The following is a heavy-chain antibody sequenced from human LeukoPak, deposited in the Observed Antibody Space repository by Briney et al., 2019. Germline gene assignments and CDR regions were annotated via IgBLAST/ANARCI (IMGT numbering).Heavy chain of an antibody. J-gene: IGHJ4*02. CDR3: ARARSAAGNFDY. CDR1: GGSISSGGYY. V-gene: IGHV4-31*03. CDR2: IYYSGSA. D-gene: IGHD6-13*01. Sequence: PSETLSLTCTVSGGSISSGGYYWSWIRQHPGRGLEWIGYIYYSGSAYYNPSLKSRVTISADTAKNHFSLTLSSVTAADTAVYYCARARSAAGNFDYWGQGTRVTVSS.